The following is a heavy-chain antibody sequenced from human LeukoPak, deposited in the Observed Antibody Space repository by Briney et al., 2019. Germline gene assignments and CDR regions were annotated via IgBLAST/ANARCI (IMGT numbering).Heavy chain of an antibody. V-gene: IGHV3-33*06. Sequence: GGSLRLSCAASGFTFSHYGMHWVRQAPGKGLEWVAVTWNDGSNEYYADSVKGRFTISRDNFKHTVSLQMNSLRAEDTAVYYCAKDAQRGFDYWGQGTLVTVSS. CDR1: GFTFSHYG. CDR2: TWNDGSNE. J-gene: IGHJ4*02. CDR3: AKDAQRGFDY.